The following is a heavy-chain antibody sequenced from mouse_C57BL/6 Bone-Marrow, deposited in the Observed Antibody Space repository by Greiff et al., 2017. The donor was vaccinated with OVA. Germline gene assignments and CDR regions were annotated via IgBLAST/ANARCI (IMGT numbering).Heavy chain of an antibody. CDR1: GYAFSSYW. CDR2: IYPGDGDT. D-gene: IGHD1-1*01. CDR3: ATTGLGTWFAY. Sequence: QVQLQQTGAELVKPGASVKVSCKASGYAFSSYWMNWVKQRPGKGLEWIGQIYPGDGDTNYNGKFKGKATLTADKSSSTAYMQLSSLTSEDSAVYFCATTGLGTWFAYWGQGTLVTVSA. J-gene: IGHJ3*01. V-gene: IGHV1-80*01.